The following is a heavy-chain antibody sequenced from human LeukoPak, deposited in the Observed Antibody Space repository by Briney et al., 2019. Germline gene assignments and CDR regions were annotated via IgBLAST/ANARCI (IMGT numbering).Heavy chain of an antibody. Sequence: SETLSLTCAVYGGSFSGYYWGWIRQPPGKGLEWIGEINHSGSTNYNPSLKSRVTISVDTSKNQFSLKLSSVTAADTAVYYCARGRALRYFDWLDYYYGMDVWGQGTTVTVSS. CDR1: GGSFSGYY. V-gene: IGHV4-34*01. CDR2: INHSGST. CDR3: ARGRALRYFDWLDYYYGMDV. D-gene: IGHD3-9*01. J-gene: IGHJ6*02.